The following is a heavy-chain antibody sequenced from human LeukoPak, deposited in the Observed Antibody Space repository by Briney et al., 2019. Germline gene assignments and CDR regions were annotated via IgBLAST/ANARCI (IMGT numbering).Heavy chain of an antibody. D-gene: IGHD1-26*01. CDR2: INHRGNT. CDR3: ARVPESVGINYFDS. Sequence: SETLSLTCAVYGGSFSGNYWSWVRQPPGKGLEWIGEINHRGNTNYNPSLKSRVTISDTSKNQFSLRLKPVTAADTAVYYCARVPESVGINYFDSWGQGTQVTVSS. CDR1: GGSFSGNY. V-gene: IGHV4-34*01. J-gene: IGHJ4*02.